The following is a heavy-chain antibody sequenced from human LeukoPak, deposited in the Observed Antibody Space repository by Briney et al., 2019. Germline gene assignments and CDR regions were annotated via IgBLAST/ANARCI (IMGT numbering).Heavy chain of an antibody. D-gene: IGHD3-3*01. Sequence: GGSLRLSCAASGFTFSSYSMNWVRQAPGKGLEWVSYISSSSSTIYHADSVKGRFTISRDNAKNSLYLQMNSLRDEDTAVYYCARDGQYYDFWSGYSAFDPWGQGTLVTVSS. CDR1: GFTFSSYS. CDR3: ARDGQYYDFWSGYSAFDP. J-gene: IGHJ5*02. V-gene: IGHV3-48*02. CDR2: ISSSSSTI.